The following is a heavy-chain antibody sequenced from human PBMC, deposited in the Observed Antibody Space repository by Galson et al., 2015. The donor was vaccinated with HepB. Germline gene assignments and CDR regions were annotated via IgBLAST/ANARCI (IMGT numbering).Heavy chain of an antibody. CDR3: AKAAEKNSGWYDYFDY. V-gene: IGHV3-23*01. J-gene: IGHJ4*02. CDR2: ISGSGGST. D-gene: IGHD6-19*01. Sequence: SLRLSCAASGFTFSSYAMSWVRQAPGKGLEWVSAISGSGGSTYYADSVKGRFTISRDNSKNTLYLQMNSLRAEDTAVYYCAKAAEKNSGWYDYFDYWGQGTLVTVSS. CDR1: GFTFSSYA.